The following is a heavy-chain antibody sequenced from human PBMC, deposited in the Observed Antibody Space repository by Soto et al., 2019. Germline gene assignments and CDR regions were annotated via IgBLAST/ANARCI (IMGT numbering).Heavy chain of an antibody. CDR1: GGSIRNGNYS. D-gene: IGHD1-1*01. Sequence: QVQLQESGPGLVKASQTLSLTCTVSGGSIRNGNYSWSWIRQLPGKGLEWIGNIYYIGTTSYNPSLKSRVIRSIDTSNNQFSLELTSVLAADTAVYYCAKNETTRPWFDPWGQGTLVTVSS. J-gene: IGHJ5*02. V-gene: IGHV4-31*03. CDR2: IYYIGTT. CDR3: AKNETTRPWFDP.